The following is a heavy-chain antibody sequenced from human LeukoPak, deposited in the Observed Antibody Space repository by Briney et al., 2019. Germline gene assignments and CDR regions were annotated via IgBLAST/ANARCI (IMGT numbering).Heavy chain of an antibody. V-gene: IGHV3-53*01. CDR1: GFTVSSNY. CDR2: IYSGGST. Sequence: GGSLXLSCAASGFTVSSNYMSWVRQAPGKGLEWVSVIYSGGSTYYADSVKGRFTISRDNSKNTLYLQMNSLRAEDTAVYYCARDDGGDAFDIWGQGTMVTVSS. D-gene: IGHD4-23*01. CDR3: ARDDGGDAFDI. J-gene: IGHJ3*02.